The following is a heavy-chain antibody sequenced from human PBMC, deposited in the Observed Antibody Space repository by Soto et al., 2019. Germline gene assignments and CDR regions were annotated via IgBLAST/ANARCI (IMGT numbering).Heavy chain of an antibody. V-gene: IGHV4-59*01. CDR3: ARDHKEAFDI. CDR1: GGSISSYF. Sequence: QVLLQESGPGLVKPSETLSLTCTVSGGSISSYFLNWIRQAPGKGLEWIGYMYFNESTNYNPSLKSRVMMSLDTSKSLFSLKLNSVNAADTAIYYCARDHKEAFDIWGQGTLVIVSS. CDR2: MYFNEST. J-gene: IGHJ3*02.